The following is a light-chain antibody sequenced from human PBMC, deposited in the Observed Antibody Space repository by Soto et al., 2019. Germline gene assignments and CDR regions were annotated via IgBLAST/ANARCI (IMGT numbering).Light chain of an antibody. CDR2: AAS. J-gene: IGKJ4*01. CDR3: QQYNHWPLT. V-gene: IGKV3-15*01. Sequence: DIALTQSPATLSLFPGDRATLSGRASQGLGTHLAWYQQKPGQAPRLLNYAASTRATGVPGRFSGSGSGTEFTLTISSLQSEDFAVYYCQQYNHWPLTFGGGTKVDI. CDR1: QGLGTH.